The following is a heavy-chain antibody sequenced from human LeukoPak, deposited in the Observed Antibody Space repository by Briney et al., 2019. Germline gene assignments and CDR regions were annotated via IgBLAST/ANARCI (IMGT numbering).Heavy chain of an antibody. CDR3: ASWGAGGNS. CDR1: GFTLSTYW. D-gene: IGHD3-16*01. V-gene: IGHV3-7*01. Sequence: GGSLRLSCEASGFTLSTYWMNWVRQVPGKGLDWVANINTDGSGKRYVDSVKGRFTIARDNADNSLSLQMNSLRAEDTAVYYCASWGAGGNSWGQGTLVTVSS. CDR2: INTDGSGK. J-gene: IGHJ4*02.